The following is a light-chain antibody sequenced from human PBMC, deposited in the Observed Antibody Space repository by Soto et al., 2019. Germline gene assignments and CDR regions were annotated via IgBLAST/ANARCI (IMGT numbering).Light chain of an antibody. V-gene: IGKV1-39*01. Sequence: DIQMTQSPSSLSASVGDRVTITCRASQSISTYLNWYQKKPGKAPKVLIYSASSLQSGVPSRFSGSGSGTDFTLTISSLQPEDFAIYYCQQSYTRAWTFGQGTKVEIK. CDR1: QSISTY. CDR3: QQSYTRAWT. CDR2: SAS. J-gene: IGKJ1*01.